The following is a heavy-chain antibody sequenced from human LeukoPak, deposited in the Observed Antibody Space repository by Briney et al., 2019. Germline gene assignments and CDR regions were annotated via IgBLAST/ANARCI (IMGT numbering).Heavy chain of an antibody. CDR3: SCREQQLVADAFDI. D-gene: IGHD6-13*01. Sequence: GGSLRLSCAASGFTFDDYTMHWVRQAPGKGLEWVSLISWDGGSTYYADSVKGRFTISRDNSKNSLYLQMNSLRAEDTAVYYCSCREQQLVADAFDIWGQGTMVTVSS. V-gene: IGHV3-43*01. J-gene: IGHJ3*02. CDR1: GFTFDDYT. CDR2: ISWDGGST.